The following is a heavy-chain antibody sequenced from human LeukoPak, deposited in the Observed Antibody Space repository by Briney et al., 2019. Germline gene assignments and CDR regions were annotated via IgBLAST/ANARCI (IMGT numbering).Heavy chain of an antibody. Sequence: SVKVSCKASGGTFSSYAISWVRQAPGQGLEWMGRIIPIFGTANYAQKFQGRVTITTDESTSTAYMELSSLGSEDTAVYYCARGPGLVVVGTEYFQHWGQGTLVTVSS. CDR1: GGTFSSYA. V-gene: IGHV1-69*05. D-gene: IGHD3-22*01. J-gene: IGHJ1*01. CDR3: ARGPGLVVVGTEYFQH. CDR2: IIPIFGTA.